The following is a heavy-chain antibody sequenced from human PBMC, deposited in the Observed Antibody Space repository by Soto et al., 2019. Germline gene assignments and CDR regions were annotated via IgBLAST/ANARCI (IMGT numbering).Heavy chain of an antibody. CDR3: ARVRGLLTDYYDSSGPFAFEI. CDR2: INPNSGGT. D-gene: IGHD3-22*01. J-gene: IGHJ3*02. CDR1: GYTFTGYY. V-gene: IGHV1-2*04. Sequence: ASVKVSCKASGYTFTGYYMHWVRQAPGQGLEWMGWINPNSGGTNYAQKFQGWVTMTRDTSISTAYMELSRLRSDDTAVYYCARVRGLLTDYYDSSGPFAFEIWGKGKMITLAS.